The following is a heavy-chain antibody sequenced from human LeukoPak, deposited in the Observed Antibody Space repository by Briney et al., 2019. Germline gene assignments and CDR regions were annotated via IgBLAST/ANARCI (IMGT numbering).Heavy chain of an antibody. D-gene: IGHD1-1*01. CDR2: IYTSGST. J-gene: IGHJ5*01. CDR1: GGSISSGSYY. V-gene: IGHV4-61*02. Sequence: SETLSLTCTVSGGSISSGSYYWSWIRQPAGKGLEWIGRIYTSGSTNYNPSLKSRVTISVDTSKSQFSLILSSVTAADTAVYYCARDAWGTKFDSWGQGTLVTVSS. CDR3: ARDAWGTKFDS.